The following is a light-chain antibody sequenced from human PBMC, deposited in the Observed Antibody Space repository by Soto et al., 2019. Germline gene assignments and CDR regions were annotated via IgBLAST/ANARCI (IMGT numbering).Light chain of an antibody. CDR1: QSVSSN. Sequence: EIVMTQSPATLSVSPGERATLSCRASQSVSSNLAWYQQKPGQAPRLLIYGASTRATGTPARFSGSGSGTEFTLTISSLQSEDYAVYYCHQYNNWPPWTFGQGTKVDIK. CDR2: GAS. J-gene: IGKJ1*01. CDR3: HQYNNWPPWT. V-gene: IGKV3-15*01.